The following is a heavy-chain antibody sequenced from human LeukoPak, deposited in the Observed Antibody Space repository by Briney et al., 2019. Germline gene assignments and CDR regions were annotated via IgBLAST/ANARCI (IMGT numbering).Heavy chain of an antibody. J-gene: IGHJ4*02. Sequence: PSETLSLTCAVYGGSFSGYYWSWIRQPPGKGLEWIGEINHSGSTNYNPSLKSRVTISVDTSKNQFSLKLSSVTAADTAVYYCARVRAYYYGSGSYYKGGYFDYWGQGTLVTVSS. CDR1: GGSFSGYY. V-gene: IGHV4-34*01. CDR3: ARVRAYYYGSGSYYKGGYFDY. D-gene: IGHD3-10*01. CDR2: INHSGST.